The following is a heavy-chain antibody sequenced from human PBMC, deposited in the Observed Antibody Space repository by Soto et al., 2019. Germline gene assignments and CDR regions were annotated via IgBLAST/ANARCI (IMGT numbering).Heavy chain of an antibody. J-gene: IGHJ6*02. D-gene: IGHD2-8*01. CDR3: ARDQYCTNGVCLNWFYYYYGMDV. CDR1: GYTFTSYG. CDR2: ISAYNGNT. Sequence: GASVKVSCKASGYTFTSYGISWVRQAPGQGLEWVGWISAYNGNTNYAQKLQGRVTMTTDTSTSTAYMELRSLRSDDTAVYYCARDQYCTNGVCLNWFYYYYGMDVWGQGTTVTVSS. V-gene: IGHV1-18*04.